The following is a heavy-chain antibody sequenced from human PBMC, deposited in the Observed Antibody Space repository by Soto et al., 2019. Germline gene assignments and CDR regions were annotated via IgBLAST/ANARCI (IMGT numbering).Heavy chain of an antibody. V-gene: IGHV1-2*02. J-gene: IGHJ4*02. CDR1: GYTFTGYY. Sequence: ASVKVSCKASGYTFTGYYLHWLRQAPGQGLEWMGWINPNNGDANYAQNFQGRVTMTRDTSISTAYMELSGLRSDDTAVYYCARVHTYYYYSGSFDYWGQGTLVTVSS. D-gene: IGHD2-15*01. CDR2: INPNNGDA. CDR3: ARVHTYYYYSGSFDY.